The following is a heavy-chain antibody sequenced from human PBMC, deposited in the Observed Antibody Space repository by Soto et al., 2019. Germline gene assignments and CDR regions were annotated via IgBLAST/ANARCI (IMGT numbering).Heavy chain of an antibody. CDR2: IYYSGST. Sequence: PSETLSLTCTVSGGSISSYYWSWIRQPPGKGLEWIGYIYYSGSTNYNPSLKSRVTISVDTSKNQFSLKLSSVTAADTAVYYCARLTGTTRAVDYWGQGTLVTVSS. CDR1: GGSISSYY. D-gene: IGHD1-7*01. J-gene: IGHJ4*02. V-gene: IGHV4-59*01. CDR3: ARLTGTTRAVDY.